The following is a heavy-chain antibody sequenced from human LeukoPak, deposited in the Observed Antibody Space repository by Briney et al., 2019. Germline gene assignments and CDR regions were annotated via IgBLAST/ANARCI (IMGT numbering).Heavy chain of an antibody. CDR3: ARDRAFSKYYDILTGYSPGDY. V-gene: IGHV1-18*04. D-gene: IGHD3-9*01. J-gene: IGHJ4*02. CDR2: ISAYNGNT. CDR1: GYTFTSYG. Sequence: ASVKVSSKASGYTFTSYGISWDRHAPGQGLEWMGWISAYNGNTNYRQKLQGRGTMTTDPCTSTDYVELRSLRSDGTAVYYCARDRAFSKYYDILTGYSPGDYWGQGTLVTVSS.